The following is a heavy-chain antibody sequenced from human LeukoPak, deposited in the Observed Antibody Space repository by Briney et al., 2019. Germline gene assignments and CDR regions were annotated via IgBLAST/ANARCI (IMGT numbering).Heavy chain of an antibody. CDR2: IIPIFGTA. D-gene: IGHD4-17*01. CDR1: GGTFSSYA. V-gene: IGHV1-69*06. Sequence: GASVKVSCKASGGTFSSYAICWVRQAPGQGLEWMGGIIPIFGTANYAQKFQGRVTITADKSTSTAYMELSSLRSEDTAVYYCATAPADYGDYVRRYYYYMDVWGKGTTVTVSS. J-gene: IGHJ6*03. CDR3: ATAPADYGDYVRRYYYYMDV.